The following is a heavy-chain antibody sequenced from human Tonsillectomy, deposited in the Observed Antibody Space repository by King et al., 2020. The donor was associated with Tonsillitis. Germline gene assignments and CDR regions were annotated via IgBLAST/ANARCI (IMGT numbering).Heavy chain of an antibody. CDR3: ALIYAAYVGNWFDP. D-gene: IGHD3-16*01. V-gene: IGHV4-59*01. J-gene: IGHJ5*02. CDR1: GGSISSYF. Sequence: VQLQESGPRLVKPSETLSLTCTVSGGSISSYFRSWIRQPPGKGLEWIGYIYYSGTTNYNPSLKSRATISEDTSKNQFSLRLTSVTAADTAVYYCALIYAAYVGNWFDPWGQGTLVTVTS. CDR2: IYYSGTT.